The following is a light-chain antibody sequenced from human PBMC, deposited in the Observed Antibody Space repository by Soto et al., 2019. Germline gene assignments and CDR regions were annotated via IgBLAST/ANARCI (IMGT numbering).Light chain of an antibody. CDR3: QSYDSSLNAVI. J-gene: IGLJ2*01. V-gene: IGLV1-40*01. Sequence: QSVLTQPPSVSGAPGQRVTISCTGGSSNIGAGYDVHWYQQLPGTAPKVLIYGNSDRPSGVPDRFSGSKSGTSASLAITGLQADDEADYYCQSYDSSLNAVIFGGGTQLTVL. CDR1: SSNIGAGYD. CDR2: GNS.